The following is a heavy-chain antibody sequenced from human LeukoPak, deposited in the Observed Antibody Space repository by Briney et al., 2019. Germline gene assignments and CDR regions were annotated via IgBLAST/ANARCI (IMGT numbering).Heavy chain of an antibody. J-gene: IGHJ4*02. CDR2: INPNSGGT. D-gene: IGHD3-22*01. Sequence: ASVKVSCKASGYSFTGYYMHWVRQAPGQGLEWMGWINPNSGGTIYAQDFQGRVTLTRDTSTSTVYMELSSLRSEDTAVYYCARRYYDNSGHSYGYYFDYWGQGTLVTVSS. CDR1: GYSFTGYY. CDR3: ARRYYDNSGHSYGYYFDY. V-gene: IGHV1-2*02.